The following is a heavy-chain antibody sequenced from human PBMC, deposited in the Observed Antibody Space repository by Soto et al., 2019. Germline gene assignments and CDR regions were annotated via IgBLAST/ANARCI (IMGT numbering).Heavy chain of an antibody. V-gene: IGHV1-3*01. J-gene: IGHJ4*02. Sequence: QVQLVQSGPEVMKPGASVKLSCEASGYTFTRYPIHWVRQAPGQGLEWMGWLNPANGDTGYSQNFQGRVTITRDTSASTAYMEMNSLRSEDTAVYYCARKDYYGSGIYYCDSWGQGTQVTVSS. CDR1: GYTFTRYP. D-gene: IGHD3-10*01. CDR3: ARKDYYGSGIYYCDS. CDR2: LNPANGDT.